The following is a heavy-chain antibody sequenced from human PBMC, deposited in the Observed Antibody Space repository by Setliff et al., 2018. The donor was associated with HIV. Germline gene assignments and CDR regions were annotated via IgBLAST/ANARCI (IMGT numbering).Heavy chain of an antibody. CDR3: ARGYTRGYFSHFDY. CDR1: GGSISSAGYY. V-gene: IGHV4-31*03. CDR2: IYNTGSA. J-gene: IGHJ4*02. Sequence: SETLSLTCTVSGGSISSAGYYWSWIRQHPGKGLEWIGYIYNTGSAYFNPSLKSRLTISVDTSRNQLSLKLSSVTAAGTAVYYCARGYTRGYFSHFDYWGQGTLVTVSS. D-gene: IGHD3-22*01.